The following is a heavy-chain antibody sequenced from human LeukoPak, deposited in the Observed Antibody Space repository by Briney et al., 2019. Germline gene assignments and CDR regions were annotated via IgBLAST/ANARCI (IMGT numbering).Heavy chain of an antibody. D-gene: IGHD3-22*01. CDR2: IKSKTDGGTT. J-gene: IGHJ5*01. Sequence: GGSLRLSCAASGFTFSNAWMSWVRQAPGKGLEWVGRIKSKTDGGTTDYAAPVKGRFTISRDDSKNTLYLQMNSLKTEDTAVYYCTTDLGDYYDSSGYRWRDWFDSWGQGTLVTVSS. V-gene: IGHV3-15*01. CDR3: TTDLGDYYDSSGYRWRDWFDS. CDR1: GFTFSNAW.